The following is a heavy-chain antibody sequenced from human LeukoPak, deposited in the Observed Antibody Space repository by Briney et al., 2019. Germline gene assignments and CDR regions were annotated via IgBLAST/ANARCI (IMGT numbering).Heavy chain of an antibody. V-gene: IGHV1-8*01. CDR2: MNPNSGNT. CDR3: VRDKRGAAAADDPFDI. D-gene: IGHD6-13*01. J-gene: IGHJ3*02. Sequence: ASVKVSCKASGYTFTSCDFNWVRQDTGQALEWMGWMNPNSGNTGYAQKFQGRVTMTRDTSISTAYMELSSLRVEDSAVYYCVRDKRGAAAADDPFDIWGQGTMVTVSS. CDR1: GYTFTSCD.